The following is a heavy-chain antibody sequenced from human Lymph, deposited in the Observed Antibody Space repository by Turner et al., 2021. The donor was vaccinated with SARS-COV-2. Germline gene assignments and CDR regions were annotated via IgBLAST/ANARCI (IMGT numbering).Heavy chain of an antibody. CDR2: IIPIFVTG. V-gene: IGHV1-69*01. CDR3: ARDTAVAGTLGAFDI. D-gene: IGHD6-19*01. CDR1: GGTFSSYA. Sequence: QVQLVQSGAEMKKPGSSVKFSCKASGGTFSSYAITGGRPAPGQGLEWMGGIIPIFVTGNYAQKFQGRVTITADESTSTAYMELSSLRSEDTAVYYCARDTAVAGTLGAFDIWGQGTMVTVSS. J-gene: IGHJ3*02.